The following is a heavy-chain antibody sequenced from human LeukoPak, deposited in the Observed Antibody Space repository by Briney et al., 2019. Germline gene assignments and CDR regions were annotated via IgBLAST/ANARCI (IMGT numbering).Heavy chain of an antibody. CDR3: ARHYHPNYYDDYSDYYYGMDV. D-gene: IGHD4-17*01. Sequence: PSETLSLTCTVSGGSISSYYWSWIRQPPGKGLEWIGYIYYSGSTNYNPSLKSRVTISVDTSKNQFSLKLSSVTAANTAVYYCARHYHPNYYDDYSDYYYGMDVWGQGTTVTVSS. CDR2: IYYSGST. J-gene: IGHJ6*02. CDR1: GGSISSYY. V-gene: IGHV4-59*08.